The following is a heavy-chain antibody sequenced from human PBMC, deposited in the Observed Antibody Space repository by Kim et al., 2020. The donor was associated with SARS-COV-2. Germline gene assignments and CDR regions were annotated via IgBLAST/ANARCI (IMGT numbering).Heavy chain of an antibody. CDR3: AKGTGTGAFDI. CDR1: GDTFSTYT. Sequence: SVKVSCKASGDTFSTYTLNWVRQAPGQGPEWMGRVVPLLDAPDYAQRFHGRVTITADDSTSTVYMELSSLRSDDTAIYYCAKGTGTGAFDIWGQGTMLLVSS. D-gene: IGHD3-10*01. CDR2: VVPLLDAP. V-gene: IGHV1-69*08. J-gene: IGHJ3*02.